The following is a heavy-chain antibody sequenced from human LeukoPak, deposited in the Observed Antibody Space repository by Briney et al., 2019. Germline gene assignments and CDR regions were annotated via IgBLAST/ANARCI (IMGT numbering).Heavy chain of an antibody. D-gene: IGHD6-13*01. J-gene: IGHJ4*02. CDR2: ITVYNGNT. CDR1: GYTFSRYG. CDR3: ARESTSWSFEY. Sequence: ASVKLSCKASGYTFSRYGINWVRQAPGQGLEWMGGITVYNGNTDYSQRFQGRITMTGDTSPTTVFMELTSLRSDDTAVYFCARESTSWSFEYWGQGTLVTVS. V-gene: IGHV1-18*01.